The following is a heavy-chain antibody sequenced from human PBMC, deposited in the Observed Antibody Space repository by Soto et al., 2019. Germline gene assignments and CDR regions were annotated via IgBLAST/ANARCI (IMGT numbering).Heavy chain of an antibody. CDR1: AFTFSTYG. J-gene: IGHJ6*02. V-gene: IGHV3-30*14. CDR3: AREVAEYQLLYGGPRDGMGV. D-gene: IGHD2-2*02. Sequence: PRRALPLTCVPCAFTFSTYGMHWVRQAPGKGLDLAAGISHHGRNKYYADSVKGRFTISRDNSKNPLYLQMNSLRAEDKAVYYCAREVAEYQLLYGGPRDGMGVWGQGTPVAVSS. CDR2: ISHHGRNK.